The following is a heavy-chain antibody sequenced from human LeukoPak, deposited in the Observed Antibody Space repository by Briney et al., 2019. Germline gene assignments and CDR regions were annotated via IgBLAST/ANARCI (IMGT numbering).Heavy chain of an antibody. Sequence: GASLRLSCAASGFTFSSYAMSWVRQAPGKGLEWVSAISGSGGSTYYADSVKGRFTISRDNSKNTLCLQMNSLRAEDTAVYYCANIIAAAGPGYFGYWGQGTLVTVSS. D-gene: IGHD6-13*01. J-gene: IGHJ4*02. CDR1: GFTFSSYA. CDR2: ISGSGGST. V-gene: IGHV3-23*01. CDR3: ANIIAAAGPGYFGY.